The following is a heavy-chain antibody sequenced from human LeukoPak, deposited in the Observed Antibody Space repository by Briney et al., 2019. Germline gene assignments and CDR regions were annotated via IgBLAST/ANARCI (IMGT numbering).Heavy chain of an antibody. CDR2: IKQDGSEK. CDR3: ARDTLTIVVVPAAPLLDYYYMDV. J-gene: IGHJ6*03. Sequence: PGGSLRLSCAASGFTFSSYWMSWVRQAPGKGLEWVANIKQDGSEKYYVDSVKGRFTISRDNAKNSLYLQMNSLRAEDTAVYYCARDTLTIVVVPAAPLLDYYYMDVWGKGTTVTVSS. V-gene: IGHV3-7*01. CDR1: GFTFSSYW. D-gene: IGHD2-2*01.